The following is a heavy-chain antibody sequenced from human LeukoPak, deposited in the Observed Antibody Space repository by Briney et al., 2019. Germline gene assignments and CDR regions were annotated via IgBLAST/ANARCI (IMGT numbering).Heavy chain of an antibody. V-gene: IGHV3-11*01. CDR2: ISSSGSTI. CDR1: GFTFSDYY. CDR3: ARDRNYDFWSGYPDAFDI. J-gene: IGHJ3*02. D-gene: IGHD3-3*01. Sequence: GGSLRLSCAASGFTFSDYYMSWIRQAPGKGLEWVSYISSSGSTIYYADSVKGRFTISRDNAKNSLYLQMYSLRAEDTAVYYCARDRNYDFWSGYPDAFDIWGQGTMVTVSS.